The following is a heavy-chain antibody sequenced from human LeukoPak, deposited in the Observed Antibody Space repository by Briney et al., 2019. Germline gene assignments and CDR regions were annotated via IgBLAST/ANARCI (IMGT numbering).Heavy chain of an antibody. CDR1: GYTFTSYG. CDR2: ISAYNGNT. V-gene: IGHV1-18*01. J-gene: IGHJ4*02. D-gene: IGHD3-22*01. CDR3: ARTRGDYYDSSGYPDY. Sequence: GASVKVSSKASGYTFTSYGISWVRQAPGQGLEWMGWISAYNGNTNYAQKLQGRVTMTTDTSTSTAYMELRSLRSDDTAVYYCARTRGDYYDSSGYPDYWGQGTLVTVSS.